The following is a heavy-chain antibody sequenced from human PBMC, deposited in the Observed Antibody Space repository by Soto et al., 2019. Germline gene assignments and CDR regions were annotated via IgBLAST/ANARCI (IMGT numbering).Heavy chain of an antibody. CDR2: IKQNGSEK. J-gene: IGHJ5*02. V-gene: IGHV3-7*05. CDR3: ARDSGLWFGELSWFDP. Sequence: GGSLRLSCAASGFTFSSYWMSWVRQAPGKGLEWLANIKQNGSEKYYVDSVKGRFTISRDNAKNSLYLQMNSLRAEDTAVYYCARDSGLWFGELSWFDPWGQGTLVTVSS. D-gene: IGHD3-10*01. CDR1: GFTFSSYW.